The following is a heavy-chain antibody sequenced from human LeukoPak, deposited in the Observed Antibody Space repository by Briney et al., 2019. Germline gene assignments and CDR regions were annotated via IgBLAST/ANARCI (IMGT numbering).Heavy chain of an antibody. J-gene: IGHJ4*02. Sequence: KPSQTLSLTCTVSGGSISSGDYYWSWIRQPPGKGLEWIGYIYYSGSTYYNPSLKSRVTISVDTSKNQFSLKLSSVTAADTAVYYCARGGGNWNYPPGYWGQGTLVTASS. CDR1: GGSISSGDYY. D-gene: IGHD1-7*01. CDR3: ARGGGNWNYPPGY. V-gene: IGHV4-30-4*01. CDR2: IYYSGST.